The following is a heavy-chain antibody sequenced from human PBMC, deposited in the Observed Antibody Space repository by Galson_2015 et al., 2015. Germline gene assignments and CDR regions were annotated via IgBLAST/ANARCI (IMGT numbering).Heavy chain of an antibody. CDR2: INRSGST. Sequence: SETLSLTCAVYGGSFSGYYWSWIRQPPGKGLEWIGDINRSGSTNYNPSLKSRVTISVDPSNNQLFLNLSSVTAADTAVYYCARAPLPLYSNSRFPRSQNNYFDPWGQGTLVTVSS. V-gene: IGHV4-34*01. CDR3: ARAPLPLYSNSRFPRSQNNYFDP. CDR1: GGSFSGYY. J-gene: IGHJ5*02. D-gene: IGHD6-13*01.